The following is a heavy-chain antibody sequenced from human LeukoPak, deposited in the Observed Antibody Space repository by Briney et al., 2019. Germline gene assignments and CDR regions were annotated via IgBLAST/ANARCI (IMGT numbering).Heavy chain of an antibody. D-gene: IGHD6-19*01. Sequence: GGSLRLSCAASGFTVSSNYMSWVRQAPGKGLEWVSAISGSGGSTYYADSVKGRFTISRDNSKNTLYLQMNSLRAEDTAVYYCAKDRARYSSPRFDYWGQGTLVTVSS. J-gene: IGHJ4*02. CDR3: AKDRARYSSPRFDY. CDR2: ISGSGGST. V-gene: IGHV3-23*01. CDR1: GFTVSSNY.